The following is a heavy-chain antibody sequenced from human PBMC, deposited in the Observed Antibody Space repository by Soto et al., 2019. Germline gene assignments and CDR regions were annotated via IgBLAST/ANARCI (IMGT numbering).Heavy chain of an antibody. CDR3: ASATVVAATFDF. J-gene: IGHJ4*02. Sequence: EVQLVESGGGLVKPGGSLTLSCAASGFALRSYNMNWVRQALGKGLEWVASISSGSSNIYYADSVKGRFTISRDNAKNSLFLQMDSLRAEASAVYYCASATVVAATFDFWGQGTLVTVSS. CDR1: GFALRSYN. V-gene: IGHV3-21*01. D-gene: IGHD2-15*01. CDR2: ISSGSSNI.